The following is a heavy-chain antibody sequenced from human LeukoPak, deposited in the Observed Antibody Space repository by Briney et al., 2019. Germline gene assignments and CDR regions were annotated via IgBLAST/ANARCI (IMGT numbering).Heavy chain of an antibody. CDR2: IIPIFGTA. CDR3: ARGGYCSGGSCYNTF. J-gene: IGHJ4*02. CDR1: GYIFTSYD. Sequence: SVKVSCKASGYIFTSYDISWVRQAPGQGLEWMGGIIPIFGTANYAQKFQGRVTITADESTSTAYMELSSLRSEDTAVYYCARGGYCSGGSCYNTFWGQGTLVTVSS. V-gene: IGHV1-69*13. D-gene: IGHD2-15*01.